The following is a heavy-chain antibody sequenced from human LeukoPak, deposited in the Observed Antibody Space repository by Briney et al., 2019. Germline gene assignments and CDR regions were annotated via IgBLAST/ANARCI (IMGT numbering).Heavy chain of an antibody. Sequence: GSVQVSSQASGYTFTGYYMHWVRPAPGQGLDWMGWINPNSGGTNYAQKCQGRVTMTRDTSISTAYMELSRLRSDDTAVYYCARGKPYYYDSSGYYYGFDYWGQGTLVTVSS. CDR3: ARGKPYYYDSSGYYYGFDY. D-gene: IGHD3-22*01. CDR2: INPNSGGT. J-gene: IGHJ4*02. CDR1: GYTFTGYY. V-gene: IGHV1-2*02.